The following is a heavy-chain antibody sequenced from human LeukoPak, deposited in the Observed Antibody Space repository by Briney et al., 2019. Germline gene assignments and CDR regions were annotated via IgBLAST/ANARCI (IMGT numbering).Heavy chain of an antibody. D-gene: IGHD6-19*01. CDR2: IYYSGST. CDR3: ARLPGYSSGVLGY. V-gene: IGHV4-59*08. J-gene: IGHJ4*02. Sequence: TETLSLTCTVSGGSISSYYWSWIRQPPGKGLEWIGYIYYSGSTNYNPSLKSRVTISIDTSKNQFSLKVSSVTAADTAVYYCARLPGYSSGVLGYWGQGALVTVSS. CDR1: GGSISSYY.